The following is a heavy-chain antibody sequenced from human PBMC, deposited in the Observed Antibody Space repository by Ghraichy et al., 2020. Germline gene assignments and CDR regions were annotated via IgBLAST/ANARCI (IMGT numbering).Heavy chain of an antibody. Sequence: LSLTCAASGFSFSDHYMDWVRQAPGKGLEWVGRIRNKVNSYTTFYAASVKGRFIISRDASTNSLYLLMDSLKTEDTAVYYCARGPGGAAPYGDSVYYYGLDVWGRGTTVTVSS. V-gene: IGHV3-72*01. CDR2: IRNKVNSYTT. J-gene: IGHJ6*02. CDR1: GFSFSDHY. D-gene: IGHD4-17*01. CDR3: ARGPGGAAPYGDSVYYYGLDV.